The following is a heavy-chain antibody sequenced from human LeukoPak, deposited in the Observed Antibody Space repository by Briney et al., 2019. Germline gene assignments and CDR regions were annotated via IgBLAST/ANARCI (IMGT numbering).Heavy chain of an antibody. Sequence: PSETLSLTCTVSGGSISGYFWSWIRQPPGKGLEWIGYIYYSGSTSYNPSLKGRVTISVDTSKNQFSLNLGSVTAADTAVYYCARYYCSGTCYHFDYWGQGTLVTVSS. J-gene: IGHJ4*02. D-gene: IGHD2-15*01. CDR1: GGSISGYF. V-gene: IGHV4-59*01. CDR3: ARYYCSGTCYHFDY. CDR2: IYYSGST.